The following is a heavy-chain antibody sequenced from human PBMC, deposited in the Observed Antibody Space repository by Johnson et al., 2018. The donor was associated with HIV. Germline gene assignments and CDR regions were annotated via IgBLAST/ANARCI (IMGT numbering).Heavy chain of an antibody. CDR1: EFTFSSYG. J-gene: IGHJ3*02. V-gene: IGHV3-30*19. CDR2: ISYDGSNK. Sequence: QMLLVESGGGGVQPGRSLRLSCAASEFTFSSYGMHWVRQAPGKGLEWVAVISYDGSNKYYADSVKGRFTISRDNSKNTLYLQMNSLRTEDTAVYYCARVRGGTGHGAFDIWGQGTMVTVSS. CDR3: ARVRGGTGHGAFDI.